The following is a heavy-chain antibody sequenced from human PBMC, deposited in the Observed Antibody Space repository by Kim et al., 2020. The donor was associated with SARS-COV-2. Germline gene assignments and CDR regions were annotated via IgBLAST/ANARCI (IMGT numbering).Heavy chain of an antibody. V-gene: IGHV5-51*01. J-gene: IGHJ6*02. CDR2: IYPGDSDT. Sequence: GESLKISCKGSGYSFTSYWIGWVRQMPGKGLEWMGIIYPGDSDTRYSPSFQGQVTISADKSISTAYLQWSSLKASDTAMYYCARGPRGGYSNQYYYYYGMDVWGQGTTVTVSS. D-gene: IGHD4-4*01. CDR3: ARGPRGGYSNQYYYYYGMDV. CDR1: GYSFTSYW.